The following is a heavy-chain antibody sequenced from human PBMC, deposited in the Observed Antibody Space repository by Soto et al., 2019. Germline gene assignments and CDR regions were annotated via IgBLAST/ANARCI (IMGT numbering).Heavy chain of an antibody. D-gene: IGHD4-4*01. Sequence: PSETLSLTCTVSGGSISSYYWSWIRQPPGKGLEWIGYIYYSGSTNYNPSLKSRVTISVDTSRNQFSLKLSSVTAADTAVYYCARGVPPYSHNVRYIDYWGQGTLVTVSS. J-gene: IGHJ4*02. CDR1: GGSISSYY. V-gene: IGHV4-59*12. CDR3: ARGVPPYSHNVRYIDY. CDR2: IYYSGST.